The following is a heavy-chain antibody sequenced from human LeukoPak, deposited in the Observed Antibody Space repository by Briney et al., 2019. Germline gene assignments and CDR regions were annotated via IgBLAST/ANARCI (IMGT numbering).Heavy chain of an antibody. J-gene: IGHJ2*01. CDR1: GFTFNTDS. CDR3: AQEFKVDLWFFDL. Sequence: PRRSLGLSCVASGFTFNTDSMHWVRQAPGKGLEWVAVISRGAGIMYYADSVKGRFTISRDNSQNTLYLHMNSLRTEDTAVYYCAQEFKVDLWFFDLWGRGTLVTVS. D-gene: IGHD2-15*01. CDR2: ISRGAGIM. V-gene: IGHV3-30*18.